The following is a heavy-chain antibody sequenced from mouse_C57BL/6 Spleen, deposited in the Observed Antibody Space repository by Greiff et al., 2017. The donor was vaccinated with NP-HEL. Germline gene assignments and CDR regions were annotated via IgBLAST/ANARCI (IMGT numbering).Heavy chain of an antibody. CDR1: GFSLPSYG. CDR3: ARNRDYGYLYAMDY. V-gene: IGHV2-2*01. J-gene: IGHJ4*01. CDR2: IWSGGST. D-gene: IGHD2-2*01. Sequence: VKLVESGPGLVQPSQSLSITCTVSGFSLPSYGVHWVRQSPGKGLEWLGVIWSGGSTDYNAAFISRLSISKDNSKSQVFFKMNSLQADDTAIYYCARNRDYGYLYAMDYWGQGTSVTVSS.